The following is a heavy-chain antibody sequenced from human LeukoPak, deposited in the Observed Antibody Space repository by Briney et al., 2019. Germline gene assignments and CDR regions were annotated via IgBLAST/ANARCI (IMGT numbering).Heavy chain of an antibody. CDR2: SYYNGNT. J-gene: IGHJ3*02. CDR1: GGSITNYY. CDR3: ARGPYSYDSSGAFDI. D-gene: IGHD3-22*01. Sequence: SETLSLTCTVSGGSITNYYWSWIRQPPGKGLEWIGFSYYNGNTNYNPSLKSRVTISVDTSKNQFSLKLSSVTAADTAVYFCARGPYSYDSSGAFDIWGQGTMVTVSS. V-gene: IGHV4-59*08.